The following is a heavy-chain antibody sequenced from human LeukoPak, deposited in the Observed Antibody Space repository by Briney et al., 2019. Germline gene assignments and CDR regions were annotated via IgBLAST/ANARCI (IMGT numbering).Heavy chain of an antibody. V-gene: IGHV4-59*08. CDR3: ARRRMIVVTNDAFDI. CDR2: IYYTGST. CDR1: GGSVSDYY. D-gene: IGHD3-22*01. Sequence: SETLSLTCTISGGSVSDYYWSWMRQSPGKGLEWIGYIYYTGSTTYNPSLKSRVTISVDTSKNQFSLKLSSVTAADTAVYYCARRRMIVVTNDAFDIWGQGTMVTVSS. J-gene: IGHJ3*02.